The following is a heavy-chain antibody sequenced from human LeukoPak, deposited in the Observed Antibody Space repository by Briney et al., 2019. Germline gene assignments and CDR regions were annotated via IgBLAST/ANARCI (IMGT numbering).Heavy chain of an antibody. Sequence: SETLSLTCTVSGYSISSGFYWGWIRQPPGKGLEWIGSVWHSGSTYYNPSLKSRVTISVDTSKNQFSLKLSSVTAADTAVYYCARLGMVRGVIQYPYYYGMDVWGQGTTVTVSS. J-gene: IGHJ6*02. V-gene: IGHV4-38-2*02. CDR2: VWHSGST. CDR1: GYSISSGFY. CDR3: ARLGMVRGVIQYPYYYGMDV. D-gene: IGHD3-10*01.